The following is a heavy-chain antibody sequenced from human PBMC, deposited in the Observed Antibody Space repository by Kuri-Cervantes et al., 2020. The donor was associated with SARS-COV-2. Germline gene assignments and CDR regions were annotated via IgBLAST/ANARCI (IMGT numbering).Heavy chain of an antibody. D-gene: IGHD2-2*01. J-gene: IGHJ4*02. CDR2: IKQDGSEK. V-gene: IGHV3-7*01. CDR1: GFTFSTYW. Sequence: GGSLRLSCAASGFTFSTYWMSWVRQAPGKGLEWVANIKQDGSEKNYVDSVKGRFTISRDNSKNTLFLQMNSLTAEDTAVYFCARGRIPAFHFDYWGQGARVTGSS. CDR3: ARGRIPAFHFDY.